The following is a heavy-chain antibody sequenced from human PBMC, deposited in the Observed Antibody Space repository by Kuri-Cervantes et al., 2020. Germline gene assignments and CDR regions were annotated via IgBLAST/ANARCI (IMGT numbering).Heavy chain of an antibody. CDR1: GGSVSSGSYY. D-gene: IGHD2-2*01. V-gene: IGHV4-61*01. CDR2: IYYSGST. CDR3: ARHLPREYCSSTSCYPPNWFDP. J-gene: IGHJ5*02. Sequence: ESLKISCTVSGGSVSSGSYYWSWIRQPPGKGLEWIGYIYYSGSTNYNPSLRSRVTISIDTSKNQFSLKLSSVTAADTAVYYCARHLPREYCSSTSCYPPNWFDPWGQGTLVTVSS.